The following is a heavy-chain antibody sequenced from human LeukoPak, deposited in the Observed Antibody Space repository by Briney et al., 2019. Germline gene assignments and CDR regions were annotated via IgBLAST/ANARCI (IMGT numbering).Heavy chain of an antibody. CDR2: ISAYKGNT. V-gene: IGHV1-18*01. CDR3: ARELRITMVRGVIIKGRSFDH. CDR1: GYTFTSYG. J-gene: IGHJ4*02. D-gene: IGHD3-10*01. Sequence: ASVKVSCKASGYTFTSYGISCVRQAPRQGREWMRWISAYKGNTNYAQKLQGRVTMTGHTSTSTAYMELRSLRSDDTAVYYCARELRITMVRGVIIKGRSFDHWGQGTLVTVSS.